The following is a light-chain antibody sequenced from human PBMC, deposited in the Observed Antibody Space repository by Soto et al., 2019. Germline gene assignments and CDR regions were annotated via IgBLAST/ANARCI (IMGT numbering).Light chain of an antibody. V-gene: IGKV1-39*01. CDR3: QQSYPTPRT. J-gene: IGKJ1*01. Sequence: DIQMTHSPSSLSASVGDRVTITCRASQSISSHLNWYQQKAGKAPKLLISGASSVESGVPSRFSGSGSGTDFTLTISSLQREDFATYYCQQSYPTPRTFGQGTKVEIK. CDR1: QSISSH. CDR2: GAS.